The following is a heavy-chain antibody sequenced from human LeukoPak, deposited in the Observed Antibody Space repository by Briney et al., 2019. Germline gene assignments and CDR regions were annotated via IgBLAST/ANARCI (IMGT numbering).Heavy chain of an antibody. CDR3: ARTLREDQLVRLTTYYYYYMDV. CDR2: IYHLGTT. CDR1: GGSISDDNW. V-gene: IGHV4-4*02. J-gene: IGHJ6*03. Sequence: PSETLSLTCAVSGGSISDDNWWTWVRQRPGKELEWIGEIYHLGTTTYNPSLQSRVVISVDKSKNQFSLNVTSLTAADTAIYYCARTLREDQLVRLTTYYYYYMDVWGKGTTVSVS. D-gene: IGHD6-13*01.